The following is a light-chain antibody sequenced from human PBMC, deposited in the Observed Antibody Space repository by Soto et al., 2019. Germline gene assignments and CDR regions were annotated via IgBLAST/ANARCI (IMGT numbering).Light chain of an antibody. V-gene: IGKV3-20*01. Sequence: EIVLTQSPGTLSLSPGERATLSCRAGQTVSTSYLAWYQQKPGQAPRLLIYGASYRATGVPDRFSGSGSGTDFTLTISRLEPEDFAVYYCQQYGTSLLTFGGGTKVDIK. CDR3: QQYGTSLLT. J-gene: IGKJ4*01. CDR2: GAS. CDR1: QTVSTSY.